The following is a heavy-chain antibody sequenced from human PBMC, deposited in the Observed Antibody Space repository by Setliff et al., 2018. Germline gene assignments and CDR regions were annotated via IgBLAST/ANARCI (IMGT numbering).Heavy chain of an antibody. CDR3: ARDTSSDWAAWFDP. CDR2: VYVGGNT. Sequence: SETLSLTCNVSGVSIANTASYWSWIRQPAGKTLEWIGQVYVGGNTYYNPSLKSRVTMSVDTSKNQFSLKLTSVTAADTAIYYCARDTSSDWAAWFDPWSQGILVTVSS. V-gene: IGHV4-61*09. J-gene: IGHJ5*02. D-gene: IGHD3-22*01. CDR1: GVSIANTASY.